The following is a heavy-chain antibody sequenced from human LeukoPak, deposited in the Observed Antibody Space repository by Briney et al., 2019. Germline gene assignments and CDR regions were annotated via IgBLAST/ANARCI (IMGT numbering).Heavy chain of an antibody. D-gene: IGHD3-3*01. CDR1: GGSFSGYY. CDR3: ARGALRITIFGEVDRGSYYFDY. CDR2: INHSGST. V-gene: IGHV4-34*01. J-gene: IGHJ4*02. Sequence: SETLSLTCAVYGGSFSGYYWSWIRQPPGKGLEWTGEINHSGSTNYNPSLKSRVTISVDTSKNQFSLKLSSVTAADTAVYYCARGALRITIFGEVDRGSYYFDYWGQGTLVTVSS.